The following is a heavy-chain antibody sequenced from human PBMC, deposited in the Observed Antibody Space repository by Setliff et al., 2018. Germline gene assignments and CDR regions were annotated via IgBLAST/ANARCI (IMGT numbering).Heavy chain of an antibody. V-gene: IGHV5-51*01. J-gene: IGHJ4*02. CDR3: ARHFGFSAGWYADY. CDR2: IFPADSDT. Sequence: RGESLKISCKGSGYRFSSYWIGWVRQMPGKGLEWIGIIFPADSDTRYSPSLQGQVTISADKSITTAYLQWSSLRASDTAMYYCARHFGFSAGWYADYWGQGTLVTVSS. D-gene: IGHD6-19*01. CDR1: GYRFSSYW.